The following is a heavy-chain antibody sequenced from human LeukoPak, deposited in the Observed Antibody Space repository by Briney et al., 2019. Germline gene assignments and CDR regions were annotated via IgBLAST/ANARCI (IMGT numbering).Heavy chain of an antibody. Sequence: SGTLSLTCTVSGGSLSSSNYYWGWIRQPPGKGLEWIGSIYYSGTTYYSSSLKSRVIISVDTSKNQFSLKLSSVTATDTAVYYCARHEAQDFDYWGQGTLVTVSS. CDR1: GGSLSSSNYY. CDR2: IYYSGTT. V-gene: IGHV4-39*01. J-gene: IGHJ4*02. CDR3: ARHEAQDFDY.